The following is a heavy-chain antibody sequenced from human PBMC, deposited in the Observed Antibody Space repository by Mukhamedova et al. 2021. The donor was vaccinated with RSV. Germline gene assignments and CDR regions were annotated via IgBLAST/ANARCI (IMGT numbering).Heavy chain of an antibody. D-gene: IGHD3-10*01. J-gene: IGHJ6*03. V-gene: IGHV3-23*01. Sequence: APGKGLEWVSHISGSGDGTYYADSVKGRFTISRDNSKNTLYLQMNSLRAEDTAVYYCAKMSYFGSGGKPYMDVWGKGTTVTVSS. CDR3: AKMSYFGSGGKPYMDV. CDR2: ISGSGDGT.